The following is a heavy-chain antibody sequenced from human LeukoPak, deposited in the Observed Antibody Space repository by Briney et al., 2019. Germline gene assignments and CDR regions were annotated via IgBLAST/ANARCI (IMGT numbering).Heavy chain of an antibody. J-gene: IGHJ4*02. Sequence: GESLKISCKGSGYRFTSYWIGWVRQMPGKGLEWMGIISPDDSDTRYSPSFQGQVTISADKSISTAYLQWSSLKASDTAMYYCARRVGRIGDYFDYWGQGILVTVSS. V-gene: IGHV5-51*01. CDR1: GYRFTSYW. CDR2: ISPDDSDT. CDR3: ARRVGRIGDYFDY. D-gene: IGHD3-10*01.